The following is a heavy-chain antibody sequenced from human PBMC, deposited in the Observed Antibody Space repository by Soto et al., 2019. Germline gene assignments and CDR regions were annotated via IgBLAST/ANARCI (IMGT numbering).Heavy chain of an antibody. V-gene: IGHV3-15*01. CDR3: TTDFLSSYYFDY. Sequence: GGSLRLSCAASGFTFSNAWMSWVRQAPGKGLEWVGRIKSKTDGGTTDYAAPVKGRFTISRDDSKNTLYLQMNSLKTEDTAVYYCTTDFLSSYYFDYWGQGTLVTVSS. J-gene: IGHJ4*02. CDR2: IKSKTDGGTT. CDR1: GFTFSNAW. D-gene: IGHD6-6*01.